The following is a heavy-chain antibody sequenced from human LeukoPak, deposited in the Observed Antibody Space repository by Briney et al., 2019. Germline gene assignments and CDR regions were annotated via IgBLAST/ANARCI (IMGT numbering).Heavy chain of an antibody. J-gene: IGHJ3*02. CDR2: IDQDGSEI. Sequence: SGGSLRLSCVVSGFTFADYWMTWVRQAPGKGLEWVANIDQDGSEIYYVNSVEGRYTISRDNAKNSLYPQMNSLRAEDTAVYYCARGSYVFYDSSGYGAFDIWGQGTMVTVSS. CDR1: GFTFADYW. CDR3: ARGSYVFYDSSGYGAFDI. V-gene: IGHV3-7*01. D-gene: IGHD3-22*01.